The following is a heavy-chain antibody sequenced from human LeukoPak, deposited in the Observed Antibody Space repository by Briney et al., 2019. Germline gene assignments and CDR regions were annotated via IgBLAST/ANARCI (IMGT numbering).Heavy chain of an antibody. J-gene: IGHJ4*02. CDR2: VTYDGNNQ. Sequence: GGSLRLSCAASGSTFNNYAIHWVRQAPGKGLEWVAVVTYDGNNQYYADSVKGRFTISRDNSKNTLYLQMNSLRTEDTAVYYCARHRGPSLHSSGYFDYWGQGTLVTVSA. CDR1: GSTFNNYA. V-gene: IGHV3-30-3*01. D-gene: IGHD3-22*01. CDR3: ARHRGPSLHSSGYFDY.